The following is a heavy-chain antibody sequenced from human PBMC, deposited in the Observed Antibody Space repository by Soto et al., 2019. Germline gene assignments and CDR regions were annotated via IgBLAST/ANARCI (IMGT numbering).Heavy chain of an antibody. D-gene: IGHD6-19*01. CDR2: IKQDGSEK. V-gene: IGHV3-7*01. CDR1: GFTFSSYW. Sequence: EVQLVESGGGLVQPGGSLRLSCAASGFTFSSYWMSWVRQAPGKGLEWVANIKQDGSEKYYVDSVKGRFTISRDNAKNAVHQQITGMRAGERAVYYCARERSVEAVAGRSRYHYSYGMAVWGEGTMGPVST. CDR3: ARERSVEAVAGRSRYHYSYGMAV. J-gene: IGHJ6*04.